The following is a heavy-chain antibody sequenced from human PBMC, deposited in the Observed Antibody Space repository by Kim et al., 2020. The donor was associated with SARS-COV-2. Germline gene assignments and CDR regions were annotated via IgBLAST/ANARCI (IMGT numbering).Heavy chain of an antibody. Sequence: TPSLKRRVTISVDPSKNQFSLKLRSVTAADTAVYYCARRGLSSGWYVHDYWGQGTLVTVSS. CDR3: ARRGLSSGWYVHDY. V-gene: IGHV4-59*08. J-gene: IGHJ4*02. D-gene: IGHD6-19*01.